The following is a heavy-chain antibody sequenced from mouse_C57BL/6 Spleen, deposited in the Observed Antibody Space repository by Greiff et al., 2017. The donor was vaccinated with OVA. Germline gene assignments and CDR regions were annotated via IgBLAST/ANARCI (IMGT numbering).Heavy chain of an antibody. CDR1: GYTFTSYW. V-gene: IGHV1-69*01. Sequence: VQLQQPGAELVMPGASVKLSCKASGYTFTSYWMHWVKQRPGQGLEWIGEIDPSDSYTNYNQKFKGKSTLTVDKSSSTAYMQLSSLTSEDSAVYYCARRGVDSSGYVDYWGQGTTLTVSS. D-gene: IGHD3-2*02. CDR3: ARRGVDSSGYVDY. J-gene: IGHJ2*01. CDR2: IDPSDSYT.